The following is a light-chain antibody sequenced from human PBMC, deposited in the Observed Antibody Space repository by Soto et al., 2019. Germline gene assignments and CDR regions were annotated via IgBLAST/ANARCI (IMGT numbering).Light chain of an antibody. V-gene: IGKV3-11*01. CDR1: QSVSTY. CDR3: QQRGNWPA. J-gene: IGKJ4*01. CDR2: DAS. Sequence: EIVLTQSPATLSLSPGESATLSCRASQSVSTYVAWYQQKPGQAPRLLIYDASNRATGMPARFSGSGSGTDFTITLSGLESQDSAVYYCQQRGNWPAFGGGTNVEIK.